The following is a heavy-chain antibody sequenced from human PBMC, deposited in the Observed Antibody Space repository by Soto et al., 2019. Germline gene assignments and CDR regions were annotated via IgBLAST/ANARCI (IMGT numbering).Heavy chain of an antibody. CDR1: GGSISSGGYY. J-gene: IGHJ4*02. V-gene: IGHV4-31*03. CDR3: ARTSTDGPLYYFDY. Sequence: SETLSLTCTVSGGSISSGGYYWSWIRQHPGKGLEWIGYIYYSGSTYYNPSLKSRVTISVDTSKNQFSLKLSSVTAADTAVYYCARTSTDGPLYYFDYWGQGTLVTVS. CDR2: IYYSGST. D-gene: IGHD4-4*01.